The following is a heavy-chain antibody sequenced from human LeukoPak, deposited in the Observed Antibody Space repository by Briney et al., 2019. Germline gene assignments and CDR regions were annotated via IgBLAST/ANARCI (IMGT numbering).Heavy chain of an antibody. J-gene: IGHJ6*02. CDR3: ARGPSIAARPHGMDV. CDR1: GGSFSGYY. Sequence: PSETLSLTCAVYGGSFSGYYWSWIRQPPGKGLEWIGEINHSGSTNYNPSLKSRVTISVDTSKNQFSLKLSSVTAADTAVYYCARGPSIAARPHGMDVWGQGTTVTVSS. V-gene: IGHV4-34*01. CDR2: INHSGST. D-gene: IGHD6-6*01.